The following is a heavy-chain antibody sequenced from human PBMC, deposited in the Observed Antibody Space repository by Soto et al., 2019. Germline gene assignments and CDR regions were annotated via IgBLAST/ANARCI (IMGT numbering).Heavy chain of an antibody. Sequence: EVQLLESGGGLVQPGGSLRLSCAASGFTFSSYAMSWVRQAPGKGLEWVSTISGSGGSTYYADSVKGRFTISRDNSKNMLYLQMNSLRAEDTAVYYCAKDSHGDYGVSFDYWGQGTLVTVSS. CDR2: ISGSGGST. D-gene: IGHD4-17*01. CDR1: GFTFSSYA. CDR3: AKDSHGDYGVSFDY. V-gene: IGHV3-23*01. J-gene: IGHJ4*02.